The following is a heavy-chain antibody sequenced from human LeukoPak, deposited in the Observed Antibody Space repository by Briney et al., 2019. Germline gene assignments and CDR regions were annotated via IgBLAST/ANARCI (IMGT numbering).Heavy chain of an antibody. D-gene: IGHD6-13*01. V-gene: IGHV1-46*01. J-gene: IGHJ4*02. CDR1: GYTLTELS. Sequence: GASVKVSCKVSGYTLTELSMHWVRQAPGQGLEWMGIINPSGGSASDAQKFQGRLTMTRDTSTSTLYMELSSLRSEDTAVYYCAREGVAATGLDYWGQGTLVTVSS. CDR3: AREGVAATGLDY. CDR2: INPSGGSA.